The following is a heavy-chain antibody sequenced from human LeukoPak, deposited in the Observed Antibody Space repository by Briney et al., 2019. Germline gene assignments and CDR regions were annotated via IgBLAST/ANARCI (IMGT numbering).Heavy chain of an antibody. CDR3: ARVRRRDGYKLDY. CDR2: INHSGST. V-gene: IGHV4-34*01. CDR1: GGSFSGYY. D-gene: IGHD5-24*01. J-gene: IGHJ4*02. Sequence: SSETLSLTCAVYGGSFSGYYWSWIRQPPGKGLEWIGEINHSGSTNYNPSLKSRVTISVDTSKNQFSLKLSSVTAADTAVYYCARVRRRDGYKLDYWGQGTLVTVSS.